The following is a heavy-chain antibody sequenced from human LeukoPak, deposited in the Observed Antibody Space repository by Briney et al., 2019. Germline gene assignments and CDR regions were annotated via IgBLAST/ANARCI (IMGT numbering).Heavy chain of an antibody. J-gene: IGHJ3*02. CDR2: IFYRGNT. V-gene: IGHV4-39*07. Sequence: PSETLSLTCTVSGASISSNYYWGWIRQPPGKGLEWIGSIFYRGNTYYNPSLKSRVTISVDTSKNQFSLSLTSVTAADTAVYYCARSRRDGDYLFNAFDIWGQGTMVTVSS. CDR1: GASISSNYY. CDR3: ARSRRDGDYLFNAFDI. D-gene: IGHD4-17*01.